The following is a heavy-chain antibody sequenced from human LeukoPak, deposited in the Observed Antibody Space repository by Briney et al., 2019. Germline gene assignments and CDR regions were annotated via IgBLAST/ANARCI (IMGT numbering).Heavy chain of an antibody. CDR1: RGSISSSSYY. CDR2: IYYSGST. V-gene: IGHV4-39*01. Sequence: SETLSLTCTQPRGSISSSSYYWGWIRQPPGKGLEWIGSIYYSGSTYYNPSLKSRVTISVDTSKNPFSLKLSSATAADTAVYYCATRYPYYDFWSGYLFDYWGQGTLVTVSS. CDR3: ATRYPYYDFWSGYLFDY. D-gene: IGHD3-3*01. J-gene: IGHJ4*02.